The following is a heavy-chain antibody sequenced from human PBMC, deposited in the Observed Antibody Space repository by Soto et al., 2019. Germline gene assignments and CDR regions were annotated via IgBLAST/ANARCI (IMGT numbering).Heavy chain of an antibody. CDR3: ARARGYSYGFDY. V-gene: IGHV1-2*02. CDR2: INPNSGGT. CDR1: GYTFTGYY. Sequence: ASVKVSCKASGYTFTGYYMHWVRQAPGQGLEWMGWINPNSGGTNYAQKFQGRVTMTRDTSISTAYMELSRLRSDDMAVYYCARARGYSYGFDYWGQGTLVTVSS. J-gene: IGHJ4*02. D-gene: IGHD5-18*01.